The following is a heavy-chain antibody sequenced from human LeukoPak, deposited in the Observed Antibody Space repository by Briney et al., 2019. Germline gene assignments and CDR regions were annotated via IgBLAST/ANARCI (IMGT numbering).Heavy chain of an antibody. V-gene: IGHV3-30-3*01. D-gene: IGHD4-23*01. CDR2: ISYEGSKK. CDR1: GFTFSSYS. Sequence: GGSLRLSCAASGFTFSSYSMHWVRQAPGKGLEWVAVISYEGSKKYYADSVKGRFTISRDNSKNTIYLQMNSLRAEDTAVYYCARERTTVVSPFVYWGQGTLVTVSS. CDR3: ARERTTVVSPFVY. J-gene: IGHJ4*02.